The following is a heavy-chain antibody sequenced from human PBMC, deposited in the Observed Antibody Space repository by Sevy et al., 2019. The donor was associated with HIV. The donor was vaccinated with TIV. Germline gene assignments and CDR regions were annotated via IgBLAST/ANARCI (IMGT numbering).Heavy chain of an antibody. J-gene: IGHJ4*02. CDR1: GFTFSNYA. V-gene: IGHV3-30-3*01. Sequence: GGSLRLSCAASGFTFSNYAMYWVRQAPGKGLEWVAVTSYDGNNKYYADSVRGRFTISRDNSKNTLYLQMNSLRAEDTAVYYCARGGILRTNDFDYWGQGTLVTVSS. CDR2: TSYDGNNK. D-gene: IGHD2-21*01. CDR3: ARGGILRTNDFDY.